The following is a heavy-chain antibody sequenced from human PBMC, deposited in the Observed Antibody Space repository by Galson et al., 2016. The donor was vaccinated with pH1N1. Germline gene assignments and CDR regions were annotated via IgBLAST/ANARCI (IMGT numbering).Heavy chain of an antibody. V-gene: IGHV4-61*09. Sequence: LSLTCTVSGESMTSSAYYWNWIRQPAGKGLEYIGYVYTTGNTNYNPSLKSRLTISVDTSKEQVSLKLSSVSAADTAVYYCARGTIDFAGSGSYYSNYYHGMDVWGQGTTVTVSS. J-gene: IGHJ6*02. D-gene: IGHD3-10*01. CDR2: VYTTGNT. CDR3: ARGTIDFAGSGSYYSNYYHGMDV. CDR1: GESMTSSAYY.